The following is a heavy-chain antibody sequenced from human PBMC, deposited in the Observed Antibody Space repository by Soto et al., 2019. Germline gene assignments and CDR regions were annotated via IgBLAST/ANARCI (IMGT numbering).Heavy chain of an antibody. V-gene: IGHV3-74*01. CDR2: INGDGITT. CDR3: ARTYYYDSSADY. Sequence: EVQLVESGGGLVQPGGSLRLSCAASGFTFSSYWMHWVRQAPGKGLVWVSRINGDGITTNYADSVKGRFTISRDNAKNTRYLQMNSLRAEDTAVYYCARTYYYDSSADYWGQGTLVTVSS. J-gene: IGHJ4*02. CDR1: GFTFSSYW. D-gene: IGHD3-22*01.